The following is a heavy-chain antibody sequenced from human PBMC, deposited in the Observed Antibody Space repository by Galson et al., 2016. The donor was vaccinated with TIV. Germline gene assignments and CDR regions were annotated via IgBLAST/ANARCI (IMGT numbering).Heavy chain of an antibody. Sequence: QSGAEVKKPGESLKISCKGSGSSFTGSWIDWVRQVPGKGLEWMGVIYPGDSDTKYSPAFHGHVTISVDPSISTAFLEWSSLKASDTAIYYCARRGREETNEGGLDVWGQGTTVTVSS. CDR3: ARRGREETNEGGLDV. CDR1: GSSFTGSW. V-gene: IGHV5-51*01. D-gene: IGHD1-1*01. CDR2: IYPGDSDT. J-gene: IGHJ6*02.